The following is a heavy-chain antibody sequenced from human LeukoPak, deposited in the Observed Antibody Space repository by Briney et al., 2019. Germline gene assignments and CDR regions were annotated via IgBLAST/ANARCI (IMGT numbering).Heavy chain of an antibody. CDR3: ARHEGAYDSSGAHLDY. Sequence: SETLSLTCTVSGGCISSYYWSWIRQPPGKGLEWIGYIYYSGSTNYNPSLKSRVTISVDTSKNQFSLKLSSVTAADTAVYYCARHEGAYDSSGAHLDYWGQGTLVTVSS. CDR1: GGCISSYY. V-gene: IGHV4-59*08. CDR2: IYYSGST. J-gene: IGHJ4*02. D-gene: IGHD3-22*01.